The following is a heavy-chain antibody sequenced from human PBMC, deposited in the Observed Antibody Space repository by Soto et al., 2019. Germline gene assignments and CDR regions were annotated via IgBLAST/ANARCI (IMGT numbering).Heavy chain of an antibody. CDR2: ISHSGIT. D-gene: IGHD3-22*01. Sequence: QVQLQESGPGLVRPSGALSVTCAVSGDSISRSHWWSWGRQSPGKGREWIGGISHSGITNYNPSLQSRVTTSGDKSKNQLSLKLTSVTAADTAVYYCARLRYDRSGFDRWGPGTGVYVSS. J-gene: IGHJ4*02. V-gene: IGHV4-4*02. CDR1: GDSISRSHW. CDR3: ARLRYDRSGFDR.